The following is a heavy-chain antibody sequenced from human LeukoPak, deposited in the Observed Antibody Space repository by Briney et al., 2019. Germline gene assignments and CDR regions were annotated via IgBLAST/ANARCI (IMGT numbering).Heavy chain of an antibody. CDR3: AKRSGYSSSWYGMDV. J-gene: IGHJ6*02. CDR1: GFTFSSYG. CDR2: ISYDGTKK. D-gene: IGHD6-13*01. V-gene: IGHV3-30*18. Sequence: GRSLRLSCAASGFTFSSYGMHWVRQAPGKGLEWVAVISYDGTKKYDADSVKGRFTISRDNSKNTLYLQMNSLRAEDTAAYYCAKRSGYSSSWYGMDVWGQGTTVTVSS.